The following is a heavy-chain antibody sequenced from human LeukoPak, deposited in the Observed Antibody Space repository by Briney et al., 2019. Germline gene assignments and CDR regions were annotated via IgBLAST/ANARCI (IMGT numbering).Heavy chain of an antibody. V-gene: IGHV3-11*01. J-gene: IGHJ6*03. CDR2: ISSSGGTI. D-gene: IGHD3-10*01. CDR3: ARRITMVRGIRVGYYYYMDV. Sequence: PGGSLRLSCAASGFTFSDYYMSWIRQAPGKGLEWVSYISSSGGTIYYADSVKGRFTISRDNAKNSLYLQMNSLRAEDTAVYYCARRITMVRGIRVGYYYYMDVWGKGTTVTISS. CDR1: GFTFSDYY.